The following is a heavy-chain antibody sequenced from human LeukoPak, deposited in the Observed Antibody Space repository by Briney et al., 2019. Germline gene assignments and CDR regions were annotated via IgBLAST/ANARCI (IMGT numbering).Heavy chain of an antibody. CDR1: GFTFSSYW. J-gene: IGHJ4*02. CDR2: INNDGSSA. Sequence: GGSLRLSCAASGFTFSSYWMHWVRQTPGKGLIYISRINNDGSSANYADSVRGRFTISRDNAENTLYLQMNSLRAEDTVVYYCAKATYYYDSSGYYYVGFDYWGQGTLVTVSS. V-gene: IGHV3-74*01. D-gene: IGHD3-22*01. CDR3: AKATYYYDSSGYYYVGFDY.